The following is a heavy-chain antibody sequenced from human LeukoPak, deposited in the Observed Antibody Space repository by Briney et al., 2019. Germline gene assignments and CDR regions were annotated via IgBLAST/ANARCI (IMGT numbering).Heavy chain of an antibody. D-gene: IGHD5-24*01. V-gene: IGHV3-53*01. J-gene: IGHJ4*02. CDR3: ARGNPLEDYFDY. Sequence: GGSLRLSCAASGFTVSSNDMSWVRQAPGTGLEWVSVIYGGGGTYYADSVKGRFTISRDNSKNTLYLQMNSLRAEDTAVYYCARGNPLEDYFDYWGQGTLVTVSS. CDR1: GFTVSSND. CDR2: IYGGGGT.